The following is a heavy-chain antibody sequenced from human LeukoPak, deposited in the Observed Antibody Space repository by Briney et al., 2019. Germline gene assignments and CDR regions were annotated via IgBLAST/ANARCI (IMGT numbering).Heavy chain of an antibody. CDR3: ARHGIYDFWSGYRDY. V-gene: IGHV4-4*02. CDR2: IYHSGST. Sequence: PSGTLSLTCAVSGGSISSSNWWSWVRQPPGKGLEWIGEIYHSGSTNYNPSLKSRVTISVDKSKNQFSLKLSSVTAADTAVYFCARHGIYDFWSGYRDYWGQGTLVTVSS. CDR1: GGSISSSNW. D-gene: IGHD3-3*01. J-gene: IGHJ4*02.